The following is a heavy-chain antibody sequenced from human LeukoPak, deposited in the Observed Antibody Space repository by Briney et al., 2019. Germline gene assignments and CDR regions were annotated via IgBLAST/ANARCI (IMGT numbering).Heavy chain of an antibody. CDR1: GFTFSSYG. V-gene: IGHV3-30*18. Sequence: PGRSLRLSCAASGFTFSSYGMHWVRQAPGKGLEWVAVISYDGSNKYYADSVKGRFTISRDNSKNTLYLQMNSLRAEDTAVYYCAKRVTLTDFDYWGQGTLVTVSS. CDR2: ISYDGSNK. J-gene: IGHJ4*02. CDR3: AKRVTLTDFDY. D-gene: IGHD3-22*01.